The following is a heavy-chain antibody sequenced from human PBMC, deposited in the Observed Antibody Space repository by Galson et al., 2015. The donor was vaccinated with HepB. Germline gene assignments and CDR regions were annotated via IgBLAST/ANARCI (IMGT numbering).Heavy chain of an antibody. CDR2: ISGSGGST. V-gene: IGHV3-23*01. CDR1: GFTFSSYA. Sequence: SLRLSCAASGFTFSSYAMSWVRQAPGKGLEWVSGISGSGGSTYYGDSVKGRFTISRDNSKNTLYLQMNSLRAEDTAVYYCAKRDYYDSSGYYYFYYFDNWGQGTLVTVSS. D-gene: IGHD3-22*01. CDR3: AKRDYYDSSGYYYFYYFDN. J-gene: IGHJ4*02.